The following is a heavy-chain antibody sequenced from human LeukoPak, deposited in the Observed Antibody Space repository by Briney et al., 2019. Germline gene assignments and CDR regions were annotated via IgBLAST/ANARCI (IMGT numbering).Heavy chain of an antibody. D-gene: IGHD3-9*01. Sequence: GGSLRLSCAASGFTFSSYGMSWVRQAPGKGLEWVSAISSSGGNTYHADSVKGRFTISRDNSKNTLYLQMNSLRAEDTAVYYCARANYDISTGYYTYFDYWGQGTLVTVSS. CDR1: GFTFSSYG. J-gene: IGHJ4*02. V-gene: IGHV3-23*01. CDR2: ISSSGGNT. CDR3: ARANYDISTGYYTYFDY.